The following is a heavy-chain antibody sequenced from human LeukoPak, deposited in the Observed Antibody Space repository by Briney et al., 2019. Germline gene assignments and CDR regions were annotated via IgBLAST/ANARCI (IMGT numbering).Heavy chain of an antibody. V-gene: IGHV4-59*01. Sequence: SETLSLTCTVSGGSISSYYWSWIRQPPGKGLEWIGYIYYSGSTNYNPSLKSRVTISIDTSKNQFSLKLTSVTAADPAVYYCAREGYCSGGSCYRGNIDYWGQGTLVTVSS. CDR1: GGSISSYY. J-gene: IGHJ4*02. D-gene: IGHD2-15*01. CDR2: IYYSGST. CDR3: AREGYCSGGSCYRGNIDY.